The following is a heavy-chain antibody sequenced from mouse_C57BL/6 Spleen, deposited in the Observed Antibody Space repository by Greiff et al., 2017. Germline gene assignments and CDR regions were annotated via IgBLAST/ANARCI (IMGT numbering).Heavy chain of an antibody. V-gene: IGHV5-17*01. CDR3: ARYYSNYDDYAMDY. J-gene: IGHJ4*01. CDR2: ISSGSSTI. Sequence: VQLKESGGGLVKPGGSLKLSCAASGFTFSDYGMHWVRQAPEKGLEWVAYISSGSSTIYYADTVKGRFTISRDNAKNTLFLQMTSLRSEDTAMYYCARYYSNYDDYAMDYWGQGTSVTVSS. D-gene: IGHD2-5*01. CDR1: GFTFSDYG.